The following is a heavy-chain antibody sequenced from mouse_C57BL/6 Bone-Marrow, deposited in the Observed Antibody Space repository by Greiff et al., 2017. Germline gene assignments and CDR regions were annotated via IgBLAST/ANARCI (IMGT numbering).Heavy chain of an antibody. CDR1: GFTFSSYA. CDR3: TRYCYGSSHWYFDV. V-gene: IGHV5-9-1*02. D-gene: IGHD1-1*01. J-gene: IGHJ1*03. CDR2: ISSGGDYI. Sequence: EVKLVESGEGLVKPGGSLKLSCAASGFTFSSYAMSWVRQTPEKRLEWVAYISSGGDYIYYADTVKGRFTISRDNARNTLYLQMSSLKSEATAMYYCTRYCYGSSHWYFDVWGTGTTVTVSS.